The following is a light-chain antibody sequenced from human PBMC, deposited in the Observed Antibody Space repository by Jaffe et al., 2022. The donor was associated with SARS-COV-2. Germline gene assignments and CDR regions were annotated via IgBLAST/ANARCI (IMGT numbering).Light chain of an antibody. V-gene: IGLV2-14*01. J-gene: IGLJ2*01. CDR2: DVT. CDR1: SSDVGGYNY. CDR3: SSATSSITLV. Sequence: QSALTQPASVSGSPGQSITISCTGTSSDVGGYNYVSWYQQHPGKAPKLMIYDVTNRPSGVSNRFSGSKSGNTASLTISGLQPEDEADYYCSSATSSITLVFGGGTKLTVL.